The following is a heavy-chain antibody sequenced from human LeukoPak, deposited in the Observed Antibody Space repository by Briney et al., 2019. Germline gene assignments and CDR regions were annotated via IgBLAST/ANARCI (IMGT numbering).Heavy chain of an antibody. J-gene: IGHJ4*02. CDR2: ISSSGSTI. D-gene: IGHD3-16*01. Sequence: GGSLRLSCAASGFTFSSYEMNWVRQAPGKGLEWVSYISSSGSTIYYADSVKGRFTISRDNAKNSLYLQMNSLRAEDTAVYYCAAWQFNVGDYWGQGTLVTVSS. CDR3: AAWQFNVGDY. V-gene: IGHV3-48*03. CDR1: GFTFSSYE.